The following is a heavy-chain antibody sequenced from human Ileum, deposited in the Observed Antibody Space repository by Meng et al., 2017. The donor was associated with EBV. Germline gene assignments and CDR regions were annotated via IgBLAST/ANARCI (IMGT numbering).Heavy chain of an antibody. CDR1: GGSIRRSDW. V-gene: IGHV4-4*02. J-gene: IGHJ4*02. CDR2: TSHSGST. D-gene: IGHD3-22*01. Sequence: QVQLQEAGPGLVKPSEALSLTCAVSGGSIRRSDWWSWVRQPPGKGPEWIGETSHSGSTNYSPSLKSRVTISLDKSKNQLSLKLNSVTAADTAVYYCASSDYYRSDYWGQGTLVTVSS. CDR3: ASSDYYRSDY.